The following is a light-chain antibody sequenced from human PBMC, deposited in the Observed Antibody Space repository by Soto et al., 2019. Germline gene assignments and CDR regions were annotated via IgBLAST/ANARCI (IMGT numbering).Light chain of an antibody. V-gene: IGKV3-11*01. CDR2: DAS. CDR3: QQRSNWDT. CDR1: QRVHSY. J-gene: IGKJ3*01. Sequence: EIVLKQSPATLSLSPGERGTLTCRASQRVHSYLPWYQQKPGQAPRLLTYDASNSATGIPARFSRSGSVTGFNPTISGPVPKDLAVYLGQQRSNWDTFGRGTKVDIE.